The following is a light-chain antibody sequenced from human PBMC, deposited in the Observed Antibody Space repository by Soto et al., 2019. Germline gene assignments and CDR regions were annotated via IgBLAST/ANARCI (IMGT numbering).Light chain of an antibody. CDR3: QQSYSTPQT. J-gene: IGKJ1*01. CDR1: QTISTS. CDR2: AAS. Sequence: IQMTQSPPSLSASVGDRFAITCRASQTISTSLNWYRQRPGQAPNLLIYAASNLQSGVPSRFSGSGSGTDFTLTISSLQPEDFATYYCQQSYSTPQTFGQGTNVDIK. V-gene: IGKV1-39*01.